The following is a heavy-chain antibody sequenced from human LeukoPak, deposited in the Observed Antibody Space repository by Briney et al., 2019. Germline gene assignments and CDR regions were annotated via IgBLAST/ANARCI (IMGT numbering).Heavy chain of an antibody. CDR3: ARALRESQLTAAVFF. Sequence: GAAVKVSCKASGYTFTDDGICWVRQAPGQGLEWMGWISVYSGNTDYAQKLQGRVTMTADTSTNTAYMELRSLRSDDTAVYYCARALRESQLTAAVFFWGQGTLVTVSS. D-gene: IGHD6-13*01. CDR2: ISVYSGNT. V-gene: IGHV1-18*01. CDR1: GYTFTDDG. J-gene: IGHJ4*02.